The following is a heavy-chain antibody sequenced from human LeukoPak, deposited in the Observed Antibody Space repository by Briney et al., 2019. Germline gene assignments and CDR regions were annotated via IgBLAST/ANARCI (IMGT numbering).Heavy chain of an antibody. CDR3: ARDGIAARFDP. Sequence: GASVKVSCKASGGTFSSYAISWVRQAPGQGLEWMGGIIPIFGTANYAQKFQGRVTITADKSTGTAYMELSSLRSEDTAVYYCARDGIAARFDPWGQGTLVTVSS. D-gene: IGHD6-13*01. CDR1: GGTFSSYA. CDR2: IIPIFGTA. V-gene: IGHV1-69*06. J-gene: IGHJ5*02.